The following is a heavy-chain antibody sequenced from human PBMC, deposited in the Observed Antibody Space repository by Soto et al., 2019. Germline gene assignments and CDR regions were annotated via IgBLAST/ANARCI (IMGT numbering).Heavy chain of an antibody. CDR3: ARSYDYVWGSYRYTGGYGMDV. J-gene: IGHJ6*02. D-gene: IGHD3-16*02. CDR1: GGSFSGYY. Sequence: SETLSLSCAVYGGSFSGYYWSWIRQAPGKGLEWIGEINHSGSTNYNPSLKSRVTISVDTSKNQFSLKLSSVTAADTAVYYCARSYDYVWGSYRYTGGYGMDVWGQGTTVT. V-gene: IGHV4-34*01. CDR2: INHSGST.